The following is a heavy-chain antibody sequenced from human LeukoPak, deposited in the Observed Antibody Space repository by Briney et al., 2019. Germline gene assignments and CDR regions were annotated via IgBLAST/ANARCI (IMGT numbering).Heavy chain of an antibody. Sequence: SETLSLTCTVSGESISGGGYSWTWIRQPPGKALEWLGYIYSNGLTYYKSSLKSRLTMSLDRSKNQFSLKLSSVTAADTAVYYCAIQYYDILTGLVWFDPWGQGTLVTVSS. CDR3: AIQYYDILTGLVWFDP. D-gene: IGHD3-9*01. CDR1: GESISGGGYS. V-gene: IGHV4-30-2*02. CDR2: IYSNGLT. J-gene: IGHJ5*02.